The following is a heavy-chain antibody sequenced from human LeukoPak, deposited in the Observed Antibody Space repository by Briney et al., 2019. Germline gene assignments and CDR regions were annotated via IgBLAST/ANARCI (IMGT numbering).Heavy chain of an antibody. CDR2: ISYDGSNK. V-gene: IGHV3-30*18. CDR1: GFSFGSYG. J-gene: IGHJ6*03. Sequence: GGSLRLSCAASGFSFGSYGMHWVRLAPGKGLEWVAVISYDGSNKYYADSEKGRFTIARDNSKNMVYLQMNSLRVEDTAVYYCAKDNRRPHYYYMDVWGKGSTVIISS. CDR3: AKDNRRPHYYYMDV.